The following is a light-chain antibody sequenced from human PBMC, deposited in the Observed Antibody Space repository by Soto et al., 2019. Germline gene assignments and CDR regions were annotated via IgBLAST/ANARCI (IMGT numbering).Light chain of an antibody. CDR1: SSDVGTYNL. CDR2: ATS. Sequence: QSALTQPAAVSGSPGQSITISCTGTSSDVGTYNLVSWYQQYPGKAPKLMIYATSKRPSGVSNRFSGSKSGNTASLTVSGLQAEDEADYYCSSYAGSNNFDVFGGGTKLTVL. CDR3: SSYAGSNNFDV. V-gene: IGLV2-14*02. J-gene: IGLJ2*01.